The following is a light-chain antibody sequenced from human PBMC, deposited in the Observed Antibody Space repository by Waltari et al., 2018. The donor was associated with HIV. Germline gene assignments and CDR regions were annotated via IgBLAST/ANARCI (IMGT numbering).Light chain of an antibody. J-gene: IGLJ1*01. CDR1: SSNIGSNY. CDR2: RNN. Sequence: QSVLTQPPSASETPGQRVTISCSGSSSNIGSNYVYWYQHLPGTAPKLLIYRNNQRPSGVPDRFSGSKSGTSASLAISGLRSEDGADYYCAAWGDSLTSFVFGTGTKVTVL. CDR3: AAWGDSLTSFV. V-gene: IGLV1-47*01.